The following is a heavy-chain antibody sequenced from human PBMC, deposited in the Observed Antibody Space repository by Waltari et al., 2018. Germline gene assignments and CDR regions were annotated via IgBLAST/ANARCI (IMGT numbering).Heavy chain of an antibody. CDR1: GSAFSTAW. J-gene: IGHJ1*01. CDR3: VRDRWGEFIQ. Sequence: QQVQSGGTLVKLGGSLRLSCKAPGSAFSTAWMSWVRQVPGKGLEWLGRIKGKIDGGTTVYSAPVKGRFTISRDDSGNTLFLQMNSLKIEDTAVYYCVRDRWGEFIQWGQGTLVGVSS. D-gene: IGHD3-16*01. V-gene: IGHV3-15*02. CDR2: IKGKIDGGTT.